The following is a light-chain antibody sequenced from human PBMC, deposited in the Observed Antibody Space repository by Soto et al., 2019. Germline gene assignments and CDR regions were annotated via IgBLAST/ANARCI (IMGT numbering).Light chain of an antibody. V-gene: IGLV1-40*01. CDR1: SSNIGAVYD. Sequence: QSVLTQPPSVSGTPGQRVSISCTGTSSNIGAVYDVHWYQQLPGTAPRLPIFGNNNRPSGVPDRFSGSKSGTSASLAITGLQAEDEAIYYCQSFESSLSTSIFGAGTELTV. CDR3: QSFESSLSTSI. J-gene: IGLJ2*01. CDR2: GNN.